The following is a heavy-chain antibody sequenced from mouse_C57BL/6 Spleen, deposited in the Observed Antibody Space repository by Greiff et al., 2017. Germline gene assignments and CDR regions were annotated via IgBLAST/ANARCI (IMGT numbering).Heavy chain of an antibody. V-gene: IGHV1-62-2*01. CDR2: FYPGSGSI. CDR1: GYTFTEYT. Sequence: QVHVKQSGAELVKPGASVKLSCKASGYTFTEYTIHWVKQRSGQGLEWIGWFYPGSGSIKYNEKFKDKATWTADKSSITVDMELSRLTSEDSAVYFCARHENYYGSGYFDVWGTGTTVTVSS. J-gene: IGHJ1*03. D-gene: IGHD1-1*01. CDR3: ARHENYYGSGYFDV.